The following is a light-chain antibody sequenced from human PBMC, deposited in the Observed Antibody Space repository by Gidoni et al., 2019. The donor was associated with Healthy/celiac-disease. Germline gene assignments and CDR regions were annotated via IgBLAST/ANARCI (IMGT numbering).Light chain of an antibody. CDR3: QQYGSSPT. Sequence: EIVLTQSPGTLSLSPGERATLTCRASQSFSSSYLAWYQQKPGQAPRLLIYGASSRATGIPDRVSGSGAGTDFTLTISRLEPEDFAVYYCQQYGSSPTFGQGTKLEIK. V-gene: IGKV3-20*01. CDR2: GAS. J-gene: IGKJ2*01. CDR1: QSFSSSY.